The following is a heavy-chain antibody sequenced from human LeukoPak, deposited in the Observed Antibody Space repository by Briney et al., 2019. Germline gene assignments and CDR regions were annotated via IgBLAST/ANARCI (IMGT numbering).Heavy chain of an antibody. V-gene: IGHV3-33*01. D-gene: IGHD6-19*01. CDR3: VRLGSGWSMDY. J-gene: IGHJ4*02. Sequence: GGSLRLSCAASGFTFSSYGMHWVRQAPGKGLEWVAVIWYDGSNKYYAESVKGRFTISRDNSKNTLYLQMNSLRGDDTAVYYCVRLGSGWSMDYWGQGTLVTVSS. CDR2: IWYDGSNK. CDR1: GFTFSSYG.